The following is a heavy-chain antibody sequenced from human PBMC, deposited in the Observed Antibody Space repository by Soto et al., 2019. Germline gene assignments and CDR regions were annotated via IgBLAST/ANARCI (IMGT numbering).Heavy chain of an antibody. D-gene: IGHD7-27*01. V-gene: IGHV3-21*01. CDR2: ISSSSSYI. CDR1: GFTFSSYS. CDR3: ARGYWGGGAFDI. J-gene: IGHJ3*02. Sequence: GGSLRLSCAASGFTFSSYSMNWVRQAPGKGLEWVSSISSSSSYIYYADSVKGRFTISRDNAKNSLYLQMNNLRAEDTAVYYCARGYWGGGAFDIWGQGTMVTVSS.